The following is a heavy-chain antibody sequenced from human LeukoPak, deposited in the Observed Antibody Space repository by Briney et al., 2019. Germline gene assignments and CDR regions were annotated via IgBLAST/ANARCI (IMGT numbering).Heavy chain of an antibody. Sequence: ASVKVSCKASVYTFSSYDINWVRQATGQGLEWMGWMNPNSGNTAYAQKFQGRVTMSRDTSISTAYMELSSLRSEDTAVYYCARDPPYSSSWYGAFDIWGQGTMVTVSS. CDR1: VYTFSSYD. V-gene: IGHV1-8*02. J-gene: IGHJ3*02. D-gene: IGHD6-13*01. CDR3: ARDPPYSSSWYGAFDI. CDR2: MNPNSGNT.